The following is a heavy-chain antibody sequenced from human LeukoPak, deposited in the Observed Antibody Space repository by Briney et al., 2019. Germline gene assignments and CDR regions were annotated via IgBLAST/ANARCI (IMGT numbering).Heavy chain of an antibody. V-gene: IGHV1-18*01. CDR3: ARAHDLSGNGYAFDI. D-gene: IGHD3-10*01. Sequence: ASVKVSCKASGYTFTSYGISWVRQAPGQGLEWMGWISAYNGNTNYAQKLQGRVTMTTDTSTSTAYMELSSLRSEDTAVYYCARAHDLSGNGYAFDIWGQGTMVTVSS. CDR2: ISAYNGNT. CDR1: GYTFTSYG. J-gene: IGHJ3*02.